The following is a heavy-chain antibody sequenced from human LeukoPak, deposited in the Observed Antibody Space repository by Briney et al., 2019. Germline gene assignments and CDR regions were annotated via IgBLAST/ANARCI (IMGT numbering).Heavy chain of an antibody. Sequence: SETLSLTCTVSGGSISNYQWSWIRQPPGKGLEWIGYIYYSGSTNYNPSLKSRVTISVDTSKNQFSLKLSSVTAADTAVYYCARLIQSAYDYGWFDPWGQGTLVTVSS. CDR2: IYYSGST. CDR1: GGSISNYQ. D-gene: IGHD5-12*01. V-gene: IGHV4-59*08. CDR3: ARLIQSAYDYGWFDP. J-gene: IGHJ5*02.